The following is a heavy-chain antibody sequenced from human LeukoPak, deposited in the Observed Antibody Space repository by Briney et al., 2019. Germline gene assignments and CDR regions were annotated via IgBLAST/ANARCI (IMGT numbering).Heavy chain of an antibody. CDR1: GYTFTGYY. CDR3: ARELDITAAGIDY. CDR2: INPNSGGA. V-gene: IGHV1-2*02. D-gene: IGHD6-13*01. Sequence: SVKVSCKASGYTFTGYYVHWVRQAPGQGLEWMGWINPNSGGAKYAQKFQGRVTMTRDASISTAYLEVSRLTSDDTAVYYCARELDITAAGIDYWGQGTLVTVSS. J-gene: IGHJ4*02.